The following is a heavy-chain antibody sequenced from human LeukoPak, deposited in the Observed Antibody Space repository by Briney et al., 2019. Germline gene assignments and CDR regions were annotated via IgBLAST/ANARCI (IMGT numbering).Heavy chain of an antibody. CDR2: IYTSGST. CDR3: ARECSSGHNWFDP. J-gene: IGHJ5*02. CDR1: GGSISSYY. D-gene: IGHD6-19*01. Sequence: SETLSLTCTVSGGSISSYYWSWIRQPAGKGLELIWRIYTSGSTNYNPSLKGRFTMSVDTSKNPFSLKLSSVTAADTAVYYCARECSSGHNWFDPWGQGTLVTVSS. V-gene: IGHV4-4*07.